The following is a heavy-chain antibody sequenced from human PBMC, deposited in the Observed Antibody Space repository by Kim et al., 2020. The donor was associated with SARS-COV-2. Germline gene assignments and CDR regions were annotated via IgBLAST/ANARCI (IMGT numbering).Heavy chain of an antibody. CDR1: GYTFTSYG. Sequence: ASVKVSCKASGYTFTSYGISWVRQAPGQGLEWMGWISAYNGNTNYAQKLQGRVTMTTDTSTSTAYMELRSLRSDDTAVYYCARARGGITGTGDYSGMDVWGQGTTVTVSS. CDR3: ARARGGITGTGDYSGMDV. CDR2: ISAYNGNT. V-gene: IGHV1-18*01. J-gene: IGHJ6*02. D-gene: IGHD1-7*01.